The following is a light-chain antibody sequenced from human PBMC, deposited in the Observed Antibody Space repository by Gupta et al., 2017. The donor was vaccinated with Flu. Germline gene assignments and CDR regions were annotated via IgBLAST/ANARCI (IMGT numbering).Light chain of an antibody. CDR2: GNS. CDR3: QSYDSSLSGSGV. J-gene: IGLJ3*02. V-gene: IGLV1-40*01. Sequence: QSALTQPPSVSGAPGQRVTISCTGSSSNIGAGYDVHWYQHLPGTAPKLLIYGNSNRPSGVPDRFSGSKSGTSASLAITGLQAEDEADYYCQSYDSSLSGSGVFGGGTKLTVL. CDR1: SSNIGAGYD.